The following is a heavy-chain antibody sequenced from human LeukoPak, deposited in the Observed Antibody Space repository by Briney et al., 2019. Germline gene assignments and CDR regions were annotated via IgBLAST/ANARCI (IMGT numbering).Heavy chain of an antibody. Sequence: PGRSLRLSCAASGFTFSSYGMHWVRQAPGRGREWVAVIWYDGSNKYYADSVKGRFTISRDNSKNTRYLQMNSLRAEDTAVYYCARESVLLWFGEVERGYYFDYWGQGTLVTVPS. D-gene: IGHD3-10*01. J-gene: IGHJ4*02. V-gene: IGHV3-33*01. CDR3: ARESVLLWFGEVERGYYFDY. CDR1: GFTFSSYG. CDR2: IWYDGSNK.